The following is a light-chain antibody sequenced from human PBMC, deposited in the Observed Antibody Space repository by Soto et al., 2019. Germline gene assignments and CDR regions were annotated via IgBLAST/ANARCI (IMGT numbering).Light chain of an antibody. Sequence: QSVLTQPPSASGTPGQRVTISCYGSSSNIGSNAVNWYQQLPGTAPKLITYSNDQRTSGVPDRFSGSKSATSAALAISGLQSEDEAEYYCAAWDDSLNGVVFGGGTKVTVL. V-gene: IGLV1-44*01. CDR2: SND. CDR3: AAWDDSLNGVV. J-gene: IGLJ2*01. CDR1: SSNIGSNA.